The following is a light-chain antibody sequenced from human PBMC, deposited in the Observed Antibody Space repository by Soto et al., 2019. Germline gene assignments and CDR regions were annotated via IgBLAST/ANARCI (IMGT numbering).Light chain of an antibody. V-gene: IGKV3-11*01. CDR2: DVS. Sequence: EIVLTQSPATLSLSPGERATLSCSASQSVSSYLAWYQQQPDQAPMLLIYDVSNRATGIPARFSGCGSWTDFTLTISSLEPEDFAVYYCQQRFNWPRFTFGQGTKLEIK. CDR3: QQRFNWPRFT. J-gene: IGKJ2*01. CDR1: QSVSSY.